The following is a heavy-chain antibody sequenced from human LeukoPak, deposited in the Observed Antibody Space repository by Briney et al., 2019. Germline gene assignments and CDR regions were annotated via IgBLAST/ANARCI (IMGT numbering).Heavy chain of an antibody. J-gene: IGHJ4*02. D-gene: IGHD6-19*01. CDR1: GFTFINYA. CDR2: ISGSGGST. V-gene: IGHV3-23*01. CDR3: AXDXEALKLTAXSSGWYGDY. Sequence: PGGSLRLSCAASGFTFINYAMSWVRQAPGKGLEWVSAISGSGGSTFYADSVKGRFTISRDNSKNTLYLQMNSLRAEDTAVYYCAXDXEALKLTAXSSGWYGDYWGQGTLVTVSS.